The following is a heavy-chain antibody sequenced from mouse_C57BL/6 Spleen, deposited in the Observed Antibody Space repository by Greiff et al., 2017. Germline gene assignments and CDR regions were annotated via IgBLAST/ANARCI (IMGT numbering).Heavy chain of an antibody. V-gene: IGHV5-4*01. D-gene: IGHD2-4*01. CDR3: ARDHDYDGAY. Sequence: EVKLVESGGGLVQPGGSLKLSCAASGFTFSSYAMSWVRQTPEKRLEWVATISDGGSYTYYPDNVKGRFTISRDNAKNNLYLQMSHLKSEDTAMYYCARDHDYDGAYWGQGTLVTVSA. CDR1: GFTFSSYA. J-gene: IGHJ3*01. CDR2: ISDGGSYT.